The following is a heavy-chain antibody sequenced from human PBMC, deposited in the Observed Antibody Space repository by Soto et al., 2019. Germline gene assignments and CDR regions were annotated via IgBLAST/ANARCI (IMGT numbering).Heavy chain of an antibody. D-gene: IGHD4-17*01. V-gene: IGHV4-39*01. CDR1: GGSISRSSYY. CDR3: ARHDYGGFGL. J-gene: IGHJ4*02. Sequence: PSETLSLTCTVSGGSISRSSYYWGWIRQPPGKGLEWIGSIYYSGSIYYNPSLKSRVTISVDTSKNQFSLKLSSVTAADTAVYYCARHDYGGFGLWGQGTLVTVPQ. CDR2: IYYSGSI.